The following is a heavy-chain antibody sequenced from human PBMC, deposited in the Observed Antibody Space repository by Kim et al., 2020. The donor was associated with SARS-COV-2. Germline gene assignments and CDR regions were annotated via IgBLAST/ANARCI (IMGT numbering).Heavy chain of an antibody. Sequence: GTVDYAAPVKGRFIISRDDSENTLYLELNNLKAEDSAIYYCTTIILTFFDYWGQGKLVTVSS. V-gene: IGHV3-15*01. CDR3: TTIILTFFDY. CDR2: GTV. J-gene: IGHJ4*02.